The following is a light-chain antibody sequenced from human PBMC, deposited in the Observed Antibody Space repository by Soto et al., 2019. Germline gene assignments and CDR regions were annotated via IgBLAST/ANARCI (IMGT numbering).Light chain of an antibody. CDR2: ASS. CDR3: SSYKSGSTLYV. J-gene: IGLJ1*01. CDR1: SSNVGSYNY. V-gene: IGLV2-14*01. Sequence: QSVLTQPASVSGSPGQSITISCTGTSSNVGSYNYVSWYQHHPGKAPRLMIYASSNRPSGVSHRFSGSRSGNTASLTISGIQAEDEADYYCSSYKSGSTLYVFGTGNKVNVL.